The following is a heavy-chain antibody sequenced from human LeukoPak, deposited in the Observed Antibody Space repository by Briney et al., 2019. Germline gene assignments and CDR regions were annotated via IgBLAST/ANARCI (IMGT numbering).Heavy chain of an antibody. CDR1: GGTFSSYA. J-gene: IGHJ4*02. D-gene: IGHD6-6*01. CDR3: AREGLSSSKEVDY. CDR2: IIPILGIA. Sequence: LWASVKVSCKASGGTFSSYAISWVRQAPGQGLEWMGRIIPILGIANYARKFQGRVTITADKSTSTAYMELSSLRSEDTAVYYCAREGLSSSKEVDYWGQGTLVTVSS. V-gene: IGHV1-69*04.